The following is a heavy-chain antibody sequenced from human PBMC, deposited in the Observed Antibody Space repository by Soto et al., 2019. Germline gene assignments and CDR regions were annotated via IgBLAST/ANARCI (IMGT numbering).Heavy chain of an antibody. CDR1: GFTFSSYA. CDR3: AKDPDYDFWSGPFFVN. CDR2: ISGSGGST. V-gene: IGHV3-23*01. J-gene: IGHJ4*02. D-gene: IGHD3-3*01. Sequence: GGSLRLSCAASGFTFSSYAMSWVRQAPGKGLEWVSAISGSGGSTYYADSVKGRFTISRDNSKNTLYLQMNSLRAEDTAVYYCAKDPDYDFWSGPFFVNWGQGTLVTVSS.